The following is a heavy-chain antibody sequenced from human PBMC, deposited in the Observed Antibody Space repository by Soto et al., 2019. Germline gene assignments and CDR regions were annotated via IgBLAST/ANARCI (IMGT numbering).Heavy chain of an antibody. J-gene: IGHJ6*02. Sequence: QVQLVQSGAEVKKPGASVKVSCKASGYTFTSYYMHWVRQAPGQGLEWMGIINPSGGSTSYAQKFQCRVTMARDTSTSTVYMELSSLRSEDTAVYYCARNHRITVTTTYGMDVWGQGTTVTVSS. CDR2: INPSGGST. CDR3: ARNHRITVTTTYGMDV. CDR1: GYTFTSYY. V-gene: IGHV1-46*01. D-gene: IGHD4-4*01.